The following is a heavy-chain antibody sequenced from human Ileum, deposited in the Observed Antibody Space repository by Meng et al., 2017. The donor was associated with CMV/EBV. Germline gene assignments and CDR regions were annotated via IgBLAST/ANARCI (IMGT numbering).Heavy chain of an antibody. CDR3: ARSRIVGAPNWFDP. J-gene: IGHJ5*02. Sequence: KASGYTCTGYYMHWVRQAPGQGLEWMGWINPNSGGTNYAQKFQGRVTMTRDTSISTAYMELSRLRSDDTAVYYCARSRIVGAPNWFDPWGQGTLVTVSS. CDR2: INPNSGGT. V-gene: IGHV1-2*02. CDR1: GYTCTGYY. D-gene: IGHD1-26*01.